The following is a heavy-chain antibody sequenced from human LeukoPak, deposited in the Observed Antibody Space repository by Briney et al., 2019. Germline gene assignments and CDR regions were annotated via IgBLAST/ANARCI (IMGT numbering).Heavy chain of an antibody. CDR2: ISSSSTI. V-gene: IGHV3-48*01. Sequence: SGGSLRLSCAASGFTFSSYSMNWVRQAPGKGLEWVSYISSSSTIYYADSVKGRFTISRDNAKNSLYLQMNSLRAEDTAVYYCARDSSSGWFDYWGQGTLVSVSS. D-gene: IGHD6-19*01. CDR3: ARDSSSGWFDY. J-gene: IGHJ4*02. CDR1: GFTFSSYS.